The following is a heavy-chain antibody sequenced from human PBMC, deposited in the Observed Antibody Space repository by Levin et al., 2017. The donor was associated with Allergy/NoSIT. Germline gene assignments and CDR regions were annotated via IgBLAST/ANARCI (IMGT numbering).Heavy chain of an antibody. D-gene: IGHD1-26*01. J-gene: IGHJ4*02. Sequence: PGGSLRLSCAASGFSFSAYAMSWVRQAPGKGLEWVTAISGDGGRRYYADSVKGRFTISRDNSKDTLFLQMSSLRAEDTAIYYCAKDRGSYFGVNCYDFWGQGSLVTVSS. V-gene: IGHV3-23*01. CDR1: GFSFSAYA. CDR3: AKDRGSYFGVNCYDF. CDR2: ISGDGGRR.